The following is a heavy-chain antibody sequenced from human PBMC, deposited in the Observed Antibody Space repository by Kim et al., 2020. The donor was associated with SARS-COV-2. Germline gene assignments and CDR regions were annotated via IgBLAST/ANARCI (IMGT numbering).Heavy chain of an antibody. CDR2: IYSGGST. Sequence: GGSLRLSCAASGFTVSSNYMSWVRQAPGKGLEWVSVIYSGGSTYYADSVKGRFTISRDNSKNTLYLQMNSLRAEDTAVYYCARVPDRNYGSGSYRMEVYFDYWGQGPLVTVSS. J-gene: IGHJ4*02. CDR1: GFTVSSNY. D-gene: IGHD3-10*01. CDR3: ARVPDRNYGSGSYRMEVYFDY. V-gene: IGHV3-53*01.